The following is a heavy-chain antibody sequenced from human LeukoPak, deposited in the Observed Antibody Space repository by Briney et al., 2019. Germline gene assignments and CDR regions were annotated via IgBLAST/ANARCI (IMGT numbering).Heavy chain of an antibody. Sequence: ASVKVSCKASGYTFTSYAMDWVRQAPGQILEWMGWINAGSGITKYSQKFQGRVTITRDTSASTAYMELSSLRSEDTAVYYCARVYGDYVDGFDIWGQGTMVTVSS. CDR1: GYTFTSYA. J-gene: IGHJ3*02. CDR2: INAGSGIT. D-gene: IGHD4-17*01. V-gene: IGHV1-3*01. CDR3: ARVYGDYVDGFDI.